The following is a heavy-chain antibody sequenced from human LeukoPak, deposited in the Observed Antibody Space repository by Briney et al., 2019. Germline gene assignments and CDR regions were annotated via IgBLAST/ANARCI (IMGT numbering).Heavy chain of an antibody. CDR2: IYYSGST. D-gene: IGHD3-22*01. CDR3: ARGVSYYDSSGYYNEYFQH. J-gene: IGHJ1*01. V-gene: IGHV4-59*08. CDR1: GGXISSYY. Sequence: SETLSLTCTVSGGXISSYYCSWIRQPPGKGLKWIGYIYYSGSTNYNPSLKSRVTISVDTSKNQFSLKLSSVTAADTAVYYCARGVSYYDSSGYYNEYFQHWGQGTLVTVSS.